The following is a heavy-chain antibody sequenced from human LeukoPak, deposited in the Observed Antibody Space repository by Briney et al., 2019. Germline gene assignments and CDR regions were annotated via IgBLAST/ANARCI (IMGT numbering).Heavy chain of an antibody. D-gene: IGHD3/OR15-3a*01. CDR2: IYPGDSDT. CDR3: ARRGLVSEYFDS. J-gene: IGHJ4*02. V-gene: IGHV5-51*01. Sequence: GESLQISCQGSGYRFTSCWIAWVRPMPGRGVEWMGVIYPGDSDTRYSTSFQGQVTISADKSISTAYLQWSSLKASDSAIYYCARRGLVSEYFDSWGQGTLVAVSS. CDR1: GYRFTSCW.